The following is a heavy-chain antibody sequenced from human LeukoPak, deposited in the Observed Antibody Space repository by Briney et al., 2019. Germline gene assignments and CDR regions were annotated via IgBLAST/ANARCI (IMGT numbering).Heavy chain of an antibody. V-gene: IGHV3-66*01. CDR1: GFTFINAW. D-gene: IGHD3-9*01. CDR2: IYSGGST. Sequence: GGSLRLSCAASGFTFINAWMAWVRQAPGKGLEWVSLIYSGGSTYYADSVKGRFIISRDNSKNTLYLQMNSLRAEDTAVYYCARGEGGYDILTGYYRSRYYMDVWGKGTTVTVSS. J-gene: IGHJ6*03. CDR3: ARGEGGYDILTGYYRSRYYMDV.